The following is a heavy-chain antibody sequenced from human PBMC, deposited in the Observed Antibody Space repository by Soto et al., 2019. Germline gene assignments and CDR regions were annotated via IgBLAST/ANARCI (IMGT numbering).Heavy chain of an antibody. Sequence: PSETLSLTCTVSGGSISSGGYYWSWLRQHPGQGLDWLGYIYYSGSTYYNPSLKSRVTIAIDKSQNPFSLELGSVTAADTAVYYCARSVVTVVSPGGVGVIDFWGQGTLVTVSS. CDR3: ARSVVTVVSPGGVGVIDF. CDR1: GGSISSGGYY. J-gene: IGHJ4*02. V-gene: IGHV4-31*03. CDR2: IYYSGST. D-gene: IGHD2-15*01.